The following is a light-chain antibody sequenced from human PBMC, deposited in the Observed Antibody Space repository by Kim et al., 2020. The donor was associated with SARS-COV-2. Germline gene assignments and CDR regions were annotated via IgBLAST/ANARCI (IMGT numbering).Light chain of an antibody. Sequence: GKTVTISRTRSSGSIASNYVQWYQQRPGSVLSTVIYEDNQRPSGVPDRFSGSIDSSSNSASLTISGLKTEDEADYYCQSYDSSNRVFGGGTQLTVL. CDR2: EDN. CDR1: SGSIASNY. J-gene: IGLJ3*02. CDR3: QSYDSSNRV. V-gene: IGLV6-57*03.